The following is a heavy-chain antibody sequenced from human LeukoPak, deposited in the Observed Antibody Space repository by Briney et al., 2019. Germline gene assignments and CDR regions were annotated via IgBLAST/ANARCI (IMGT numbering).Heavy chain of an antibody. V-gene: IGHV1-2*02. CDR1: GYTFTGYY. Sequence: ASVKVSCKASGYTFTGYYMHWVRQAPGQGLEWMGWVNPNSGGTNYAQKFQGRVTMTRDTSISTAYMELSRLRSDDTAVYYCARGADSRDGYNSAYWGQGTLVTVSS. J-gene: IGHJ4*02. CDR2: VNPNSGGT. D-gene: IGHD5-24*01. CDR3: ARGADSRDGYNSAY.